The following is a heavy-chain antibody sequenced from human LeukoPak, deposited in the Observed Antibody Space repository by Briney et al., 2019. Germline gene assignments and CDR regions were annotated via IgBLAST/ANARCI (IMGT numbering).Heavy chain of an antibody. CDR3: ARDRLSYAAMETDY. Sequence: GGSLRPSCATSGFTFRNYGMHWVRQAPGKGLEWVAVISHDGNNKYYADSVRGRFTISRDNSKDTLYLQMISLRVEDTAVYHCARDRLSYAAMETDYWGQGTLVTVSS. CDR2: ISHDGNNK. CDR1: GFTFRNYG. V-gene: IGHV3-30*03. D-gene: IGHD2-2*01. J-gene: IGHJ4*02.